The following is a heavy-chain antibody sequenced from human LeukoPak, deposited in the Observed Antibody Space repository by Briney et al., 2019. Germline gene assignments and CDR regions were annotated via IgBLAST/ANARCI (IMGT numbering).Heavy chain of an antibody. D-gene: IGHD3-22*01. CDR2: IIPIFGRG. J-gene: IGHJ4*02. CDR3: ARFHYYDSRPIDY. CDR1: GGTFSSYA. V-gene: IGHV1-69*13. Sequence: SVKVSCKASGGTFSSYAISWVRQAPGQGLEWMGGIIPIFGRGNYAQKFQGVVRITANASTSTAYMELSSLRSEDTAVYYGARFHYYDSRPIDYWGQGTLVTVSS.